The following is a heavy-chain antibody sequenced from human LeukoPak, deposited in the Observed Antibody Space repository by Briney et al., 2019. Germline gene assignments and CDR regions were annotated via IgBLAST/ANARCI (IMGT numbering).Heavy chain of an antibody. D-gene: IGHD3-9*01. Sequence: GGSLRLSCAASGFTFSSYGMHWVRQAPGKGLEWVAVMSFDGSHTYYADSVKGRFTISRDNSKNTLYLQMNSLRAEDTAVYYCAKERVDWRYFDYWGQGTLVTVSS. V-gene: IGHV3-30*18. J-gene: IGHJ4*02. CDR2: MSFDGSHT. CDR1: GFTFSSYG. CDR3: AKERVDWRYFDY.